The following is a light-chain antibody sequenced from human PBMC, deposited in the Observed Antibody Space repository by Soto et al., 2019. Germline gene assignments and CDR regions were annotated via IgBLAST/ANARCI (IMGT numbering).Light chain of an antibody. V-gene: IGKV3-20*01. CDR3: EPYSRSRP. J-gene: IGKJ1*01. CDR2: GAS. Sequence: EICFTLSPGTLSLSQGESATLAWRASQSVTNNYVAWYQRKPGKAPRLLIYGASSRATGIPDRLSGGGSRTDFTLTIRRLEAEDFGVYYWEPYSRSRPFGEVGKV. CDR1: QSVTNNY.